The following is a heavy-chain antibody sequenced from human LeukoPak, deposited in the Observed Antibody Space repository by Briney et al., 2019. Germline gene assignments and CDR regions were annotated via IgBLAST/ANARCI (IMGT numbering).Heavy chain of an antibody. V-gene: IGHV3-30*03. J-gene: IGHJ4*02. CDR1: GFTFSSYG. CDR3: ATVAAAVDDY. D-gene: IGHD2-15*01. CDR2: ISHDGSNN. Sequence: GGSLRLSCAASGFTFSSYGMHWVRQAPGKGLEWVAVISHDGSNNYYADSVKGRLTISRDNSKNTLYMQMNSLRAEDTAVYYCATVAAAVDDYWGQGTLVTVSS.